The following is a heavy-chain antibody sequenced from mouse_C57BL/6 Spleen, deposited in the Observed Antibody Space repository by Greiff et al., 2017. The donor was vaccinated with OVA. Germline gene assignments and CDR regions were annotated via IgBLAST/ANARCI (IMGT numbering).Heavy chain of an antibody. Sequence: LEESGAELARPGASVKLSCKASGYTFTSYGISWVKQRTGQGLEWIGEIYPRSGNTYYNEKFKGKATLTADKSSSTAYMELRSLTSEDSAVYFCARKDGYYGAMDYWGQGTSVTVSS. D-gene: IGHD2-3*01. CDR3: ARKDGYYGAMDY. V-gene: IGHV1-81*01. CDR1: GYTFTSYG. J-gene: IGHJ4*01. CDR2: IYPRSGNT.